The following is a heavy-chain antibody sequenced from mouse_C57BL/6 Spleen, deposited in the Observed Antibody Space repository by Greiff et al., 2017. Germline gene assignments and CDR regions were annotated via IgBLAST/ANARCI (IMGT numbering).Heavy chain of an antibody. CDR3: DKSAYYSNYFFAY. CDR1: GFSLTSSG. V-gene: IGHV2-3*01. J-gene: IGHJ3*01. D-gene: IGHD2-5*01. Sequence: QVQLKESGPGLVAPSQSLSITCTVSGFSLTSSGVSWVRQPPGKGLEWLGVIWGDGSTNYHSAPISRLGISKDNSKSQFFLKLNNLQTDNTASYYGDKSAYYSNYFFAYWGKGNLVTVSA. CDR2: IWGDGST.